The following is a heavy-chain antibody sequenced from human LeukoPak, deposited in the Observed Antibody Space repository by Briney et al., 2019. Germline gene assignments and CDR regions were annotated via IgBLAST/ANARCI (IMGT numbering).Heavy chain of an antibody. CDR1: GFTFSSYA. Sequence: PGGSLRLSCAASGFTFSSYAMSWVRQAPGKGLEWVSAISGSGGSTYYADSVKGRFTISRDNSKNTLHLQMNSLRAEDTAVYYCAKSVVVVPAAIRGFDYWGQGTLVTVSS. D-gene: IGHD2-2*01. J-gene: IGHJ4*02. CDR3: AKSVVVVPAAIRGFDY. V-gene: IGHV3-23*01. CDR2: ISGSGGST.